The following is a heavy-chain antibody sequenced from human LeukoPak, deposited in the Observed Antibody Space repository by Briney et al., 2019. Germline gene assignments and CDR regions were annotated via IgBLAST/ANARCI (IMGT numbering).Heavy chain of an antibody. CDR1: GYTFTKCA. J-gene: IGHJ4*02. V-gene: IGHV3-23*01. CDR2: ITATGDTA. Sequence: SGGSLRLSCVASGYTFTKCAMSWIRQTPGKGLEWVASITATGDTAYYADSVKGRFTISRDNSRNTVYMQMGSLRAEDTAIYYCAGDRNSDWYSPLDYWGQGSQVTVSP. CDR3: AGDRNSDWYSPLDY. D-gene: IGHD6-19*01.